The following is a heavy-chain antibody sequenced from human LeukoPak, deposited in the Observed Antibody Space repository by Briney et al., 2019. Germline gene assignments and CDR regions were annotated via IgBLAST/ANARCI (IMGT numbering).Heavy chain of an antibody. D-gene: IGHD2-21*02. J-gene: IGHJ6*02. CDR3: ARDSGGDSRSAGMDV. CDR1: GDSISRTSNF. CDR2: IYYSGST. V-gene: IGHV4-31*03. Sequence: SETLSLTCTVSGDSISRTSNFWGWIRQPPGKGLQWIGYIYYSGSTYYNPSLKSRVTISVDTSKNQFSLKLSSVTAADTAVYYCARDSGGDSRSAGMDVWGQGTTVTVSS.